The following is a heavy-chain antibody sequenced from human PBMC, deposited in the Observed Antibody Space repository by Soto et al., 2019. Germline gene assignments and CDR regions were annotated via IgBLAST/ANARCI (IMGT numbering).Heavy chain of an antibody. Sequence: QVQLVQSGAEVKKPGSSVKVSCKASGGTFSSYAISWVRQAPGQGLEWMGGIIPIFGTANYAQKFQGRVTITANETTSTAYMELSSLRSEDTAVYYCASPGYCGGGSCYRGSNAFDIWGQGTMVTVSS. CDR1: GGTFSSYA. J-gene: IGHJ3*02. CDR3: ASPGYCGGGSCYRGSNAFDI. D-gene: IGHD2-15*01. V-gene: IGHV1-69*01. CDR2: IIPIFGTA.